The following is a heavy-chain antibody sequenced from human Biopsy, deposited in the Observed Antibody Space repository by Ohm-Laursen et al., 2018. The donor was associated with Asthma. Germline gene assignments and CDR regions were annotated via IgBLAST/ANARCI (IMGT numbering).Heavy chain of an antibody. Sequence: SLRLSCTAAGFSSSNFAIHWVRQAPGKGLEWVGVISKDASTQDYADSVKGRFTMARDNSKNTLDLQMNSLREEDTAVYYCVRDGTDDAFDIWGQGTVVSVSS. J-gene: IGHJ3*02. CDR3: VRDGTDDAFDI. CDR2: ISKDASTQ. CDR1: GFSSSNFA. D-gene: IGHD1-1*01. V-gene: IGHV3-30*01.